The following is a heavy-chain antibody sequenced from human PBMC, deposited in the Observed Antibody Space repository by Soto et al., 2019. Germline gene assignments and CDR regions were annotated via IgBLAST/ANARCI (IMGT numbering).Heavy chain of an antibody. Sequence: QIQLVQSGAEVKKPGASVKVSCRASGYTFASYGISWVRQAPGQGLEWMGWISGYSGNTKYAQKFQGRVTMTTDTSTDTAYMELRSLRSDDTAVYSCARGTSVDYWGQGTLVTVSS. V-gene: IGHV1-18*04. CDR1: GYTFASYG. CDR2: ISGYSGNT. CDR3: ARGTSVDY. J-gene: IGHJ4*02.